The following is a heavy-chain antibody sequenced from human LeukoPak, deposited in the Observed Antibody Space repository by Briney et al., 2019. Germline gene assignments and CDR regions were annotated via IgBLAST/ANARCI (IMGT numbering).Heavy chain of an antibody. Sequence: PGGSLRLSCAASGFTFSSYWMHWVRQAPGKGLVWVSRINSDGSSTSYADSVKGRFTISRDNAKNTLYLQMNSLRAEDTAVYYCARDDRRVEIQLWVGVGEDWFDPWGQGTLVTVSS. J-gene: IGHJ5*02. V-gene: IGHV3-74*01. CDR1: GFTFSSYW. CDR2: INSDGSST. D-gene: IGHD5-18*01. CDR3: ARDDRRVEIQLWVGVGEDWFDP.